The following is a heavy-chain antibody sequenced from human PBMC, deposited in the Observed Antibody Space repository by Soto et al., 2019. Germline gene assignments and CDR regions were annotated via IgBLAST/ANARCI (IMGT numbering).Heavy chain of an antibody. D-gene: IGHD1-20*01. J-gene: IGHJ3*01. CDR3: AREDNSNLRDAFDV. V-gene: IGHV1-2*02. Sequence: QVQLVQSGAEVRKPGASVKVSCKASGYTFSGFYIHWVRQAPGQGLEWMGWINPNSGGTKFAEKFHGRVTMSRDTSISTAYMELSTLRSDDTAVYYCAREDNSNLRDAFDVWAQGTMVTVSS. CDR2: INPNSGGT. CDR1: GYTFSGFY.